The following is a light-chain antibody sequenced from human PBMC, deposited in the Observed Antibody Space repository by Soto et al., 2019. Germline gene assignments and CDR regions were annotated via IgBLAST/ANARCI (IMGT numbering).Light chain of an antibody. CDR3: QRYGSSPPIT. CDR1: QSVSSSY. V-gene: IGKV3-20*01. CDR2: GAS. J-gene: IGKJ5*01. Sequence: EIVLTQAPGTLSLSPGERATLSCRASQSVSSSYLAWYQQKPGQAPRLLIYGASSRATAIPDRFSGSGSVTDITLTISRLEPGDFAVYYCQRYGSSPPITGGQGTRLEIK.